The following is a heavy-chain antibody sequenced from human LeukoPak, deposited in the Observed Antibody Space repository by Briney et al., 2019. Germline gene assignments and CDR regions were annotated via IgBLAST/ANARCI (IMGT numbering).Heavy chain of an antibody. Sequence: AGGSVRLSCAASGFPISSYLMSWVRQVPGKGLESVAHIKHDSSETYYVDTVRGRFIISRDNAKNSLYLQMNSLRVEDTAVYHCARGPTDFDASDIWGHGTLVTVSS. CDR3: ARGPTDFDASDI. CDR2: IKHDSSET. CDR1: GFPISSYL. V-gene: IGHV3-7*01. J-gene: IGHJ3*02.